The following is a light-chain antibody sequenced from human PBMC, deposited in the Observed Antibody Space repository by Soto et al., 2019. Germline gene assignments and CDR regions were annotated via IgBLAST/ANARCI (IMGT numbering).Light chain of an antibody. J-gene: IGLJ1*01. CDR1: SGDVGSSDS. V-gene: IGLV2-8*01. CDR2: EVG. Sequence: QSALTQPPSASGSPGQSVAISCTGTSGDVGSSDSVSWYQHHPGKAPKLIIYEVGKRPSGVPDRFSGSKSGNTASLTVTGLQADDEADYYCTSYAGSDNFGVFGTGTKLTVL. CDR3: TSYAGSDNFGV.